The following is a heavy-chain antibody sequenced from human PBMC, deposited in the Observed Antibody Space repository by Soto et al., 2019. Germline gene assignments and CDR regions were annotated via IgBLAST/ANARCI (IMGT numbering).Heavy chain of an antibody. CDR1: GGSISGSY. Sequence: TLSLTCTVAGGSISGSYWSWIRQTPGKVLEWVGYIHYSGSTNYNPSLKSRVTMSVDSAKHQFSLQLSSVTAAATAVYFCTKYRRTDAQEYSFDYWGQGALVTVSS. CDR3: TKYRRTDAQEYSFDY. V-gene: IGHV4-59*12. J-gene: IGHJ4*02. CDR2: IHYSGST. D-gene: IGHD2-2*01.